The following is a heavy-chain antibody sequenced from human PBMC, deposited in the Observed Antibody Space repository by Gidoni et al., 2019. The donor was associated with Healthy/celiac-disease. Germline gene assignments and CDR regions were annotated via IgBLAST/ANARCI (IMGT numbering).Heavy chain of an antibody. CDR1: GFTFSSYW. D-gene: IGHD1-1*01. J-gene: IGHJ3*02. CDR2: INQDGSEK. CDR3: ARDNWNDVVDAFDI. Sequence: EVQLVESGGALAQPGGSLRLSCAASGFTFSSYWMSGVRQAPGKGLEWVDNINQDGSEKYYVDSVKGRFTISRDNAKNSLYLQMNSLRAGDTAVYYCARDNWNDVVDAFDIWGQGTMVTVSS. V-gene: IGHV3-7*01.